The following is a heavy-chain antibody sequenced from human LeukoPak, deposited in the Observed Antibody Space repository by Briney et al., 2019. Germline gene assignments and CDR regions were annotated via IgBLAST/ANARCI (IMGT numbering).Heavy chain of an antibody. V-gene: IGHV3-23*01. CDR2: ISGSGGST. D-gene: IGHD3-22*01. CDR1: GFAVSNSY. CDR3: AKGYSPITMIVVVPDAFDI. Sequence: GGSLRLSCATSGFAVSNSYMSWVRQAPGKGLEWVSAISGSGGSTYYADSVKGRFTISRDNSKNTLYLQMNSLRAEDTAVYYCAKGYSPITMIVVVPDAFDIWGQGTMVTVSS. J-gene: IGHJ3*02.